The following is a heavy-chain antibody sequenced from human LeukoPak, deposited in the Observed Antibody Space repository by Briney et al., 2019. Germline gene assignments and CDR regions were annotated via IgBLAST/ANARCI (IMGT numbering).Heavy chain of an antibody. V-gene: IGHV5-51*01. D-gene: IGHD3-10*01. CDR1: GYSFTSYW. CDR2: IYPGDSDT. Sequence: GESLKISFKGSGYSFTSYWIGWVRQMPGKGLEWMGIIYPGDSDTRYSPSFQGQVTISADKSISTAYLQWSSLKASDTALYYCARQSYYGSGSANFDYWGQGTLVTVSS. CDR3: ARQSYYGSGSANFDY. J-gene: IGHJ4*02.